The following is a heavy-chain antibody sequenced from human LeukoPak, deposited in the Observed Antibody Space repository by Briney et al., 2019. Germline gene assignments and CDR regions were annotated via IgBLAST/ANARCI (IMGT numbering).Heavy chain of an antibody. CDR1: GGSISSYY. J-gene: IGHJ5*02. Sequence: LSETLSLTCTVSGGSISSYYWSWIRQPPGKGLEWIGYIYTSGSTNYNPSLTSRVTMSVDTSKNQFSLKLSSVTAADTAVYYCATTTKLAWFDPWGQGTLVTVSS. D-gene: IGHD1-26*01. V-gene: IGHV4-4*09. CDR3: ATTTKLAWFDP. CDR2: IYTSGST.